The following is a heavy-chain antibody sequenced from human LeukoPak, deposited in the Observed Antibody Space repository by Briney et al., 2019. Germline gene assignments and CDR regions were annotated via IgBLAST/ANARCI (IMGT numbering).Heavy chain of an antibody. CDR3: ARRGIQLWSDAFDI. D-gene: IGHD5-18*01. Sequence: SETLSPTCTVSGGSISSSSYYWGWIRQPPGKGLEWIGSIYYSGSTYYNPSLKSRVTISVDTSKNQFSLKLSSVTAADTAVYYCARRGIQLWSDAFDIWGQGTMVTVSS. CDR1: GGSISSSSYY. J-gene: IGHJ3*02. V-gene: IGHV4-39*01. CDR2: IYYSGST.